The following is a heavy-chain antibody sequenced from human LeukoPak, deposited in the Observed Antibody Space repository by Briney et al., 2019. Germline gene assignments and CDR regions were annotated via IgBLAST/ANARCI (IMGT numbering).Heavy chain of an antibody. J-gene: IGHJ4*02. D-gene: IGHD1-26*01. CDR1: GGSISSYY. Sequence: SETLSLTCTVSGGSISSYYWSWIRQPPGKGLEWIGYIYYSGSTNYNPSLKSRVTISVDTSKNQFSLRLSSVTAADTAVYYCAGTGIVGATEPDYFDYWGQGTLVTVSS. CDR3: AGTGIVGATEPDYFDY. CDR2: IYYSGST. V-gene: IGHV4-59*08.